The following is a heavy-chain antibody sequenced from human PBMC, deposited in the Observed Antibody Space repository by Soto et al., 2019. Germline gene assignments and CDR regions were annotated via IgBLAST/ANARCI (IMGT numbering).Heavy chain of an antibody. CDR2: IYYSGST. J-gene: IGHJ6*02. V-gene: IGHV4-39*01. CDR3: ARGVWFGELWYYYYGMDV. CDR1: GGSISSSIYY. Sequence: SETLSLTCTVSGGSISSSIYYWGWIRHPPGKGLEWIGSIYYSGSTYYNPSLKSRVTISVDTSKNQFSLKLSSVTAADTAVYYCARGVWFGELWYYYYGMDVWGQGTTVTVSS. D-gene: IGHD3-10*01.